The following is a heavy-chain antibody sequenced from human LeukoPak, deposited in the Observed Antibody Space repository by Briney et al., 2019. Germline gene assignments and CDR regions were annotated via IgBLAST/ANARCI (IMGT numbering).Heavy chain of an antibody. CDR2: ICSGGST. D-gene: IGHD3-10*01. J-gene: IGHJ4*01. CDR1: GVTFSSNY. Sequence: GGCLRLSCEASGVTFSSNYISWVRQAPGKGLEWVSVICSGGSTYYADSVKGRFTISRDNSKNTLYLQMNSLRAEDTAVYYCPRAGACITWGHGTLVTVSS. CDR3: PRAGACIT. V-gene: IGHV3-53*01.